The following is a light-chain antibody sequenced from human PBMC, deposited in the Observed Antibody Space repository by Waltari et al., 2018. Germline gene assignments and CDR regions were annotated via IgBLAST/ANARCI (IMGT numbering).Light chain of an antibody. CDR3: HQYYSSPPT. CDR2: GES. Sequence: EIVMTQSPATLSVSPGERATLSCRASESLSGNLAWYQHKPGQAPRLLIYGESTRATGIPARFSGSGSGAEFTLTISSLQAEDAAVYFCHQYYSSPPTFGQGTKLEIK. CDR1: ESLSGN. V-gene: IGKV3-15*01. J-gene: IGKJ2*01.